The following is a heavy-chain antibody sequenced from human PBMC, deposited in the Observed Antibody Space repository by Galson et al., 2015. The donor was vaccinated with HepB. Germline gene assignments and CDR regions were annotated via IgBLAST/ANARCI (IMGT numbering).Heavy chain of an antibody. Sequence: SLRLSCAASGFSLALSYMTWVRQSPGKGPQWVAYIHPDGSRRDYVDSVKGRFTISRDNAKNELYLQMDYLRTEDTAIYYCARDPSYKALDIWGQGTLVTVSS. V-gene: IGHV3-7*03. CDR3: ARDPSYKALDI. CDR1: GFSLALSY. CDR2: IHPDGSRR. D-gene: IGHD3-10*01. J-gene: IGHJ3*02.